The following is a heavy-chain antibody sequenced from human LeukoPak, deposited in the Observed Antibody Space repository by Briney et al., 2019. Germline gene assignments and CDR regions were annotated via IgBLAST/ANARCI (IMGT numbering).Heavy chain of an antibody. CDR1: GFTFSSYA. CDR2: ISGSGGTT. Sequence: GGSLRLSCAASGFTFSSYALSWVRQAPGKGLERVSAISGSGGTTYYADSVKGRFTISRDNSKTTLYLQMNSLSAEDTAVYYCAKDVDVVAPNPLDYWGQGTLVTVSS. J-gene: IGHJ4*02. CDR3: AKDVDVVAPNPLDY. V-gene: IGHV3-23*01. D-gene: IGHD5-12*01.